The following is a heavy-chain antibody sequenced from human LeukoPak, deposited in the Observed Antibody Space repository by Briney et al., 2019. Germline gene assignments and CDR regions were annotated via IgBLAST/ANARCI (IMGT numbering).Heavy chain of an antibody. D-gene: IGHD3-10*01. CDR1: RGSVSRYY. J-gene: IGHJ4*02. CDR2: IFYSGDT. CDR3: ARAGGSGSPGYFDY. V-gene: IGHV4-59*02. Sequence: SETLSLTCTVSRGSVSRYYWSWIRQPPGKGLEWIGYIFYSGDTNYNPSLKSRVTISVDTSQNQFSLRLSSVTAADTAVYYCARAGGSGSPGYFDYWGQGTLVTVSS.